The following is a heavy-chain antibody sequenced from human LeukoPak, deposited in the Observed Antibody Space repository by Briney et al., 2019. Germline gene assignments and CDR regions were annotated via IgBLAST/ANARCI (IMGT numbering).Heavy chain of an antibody. J-gene: IGHJ4*02. Sequence: SSETLSLTCTVSGGSISTFYWSWVRQPPGEGLEWIGYIYYSGITNYNPSLKSRVTISVDTSKNQFSLKLSSVTAADTAVYYCARQGSGSRAAFDYLGQGTLVTVSS. CDR2: IYYSGIT. D-gene: IGHD1-26*01. CDR1: GGSISTFY. V-gene: IGHV4-59*08. CDR3: ARQGSGSRAAFDY.